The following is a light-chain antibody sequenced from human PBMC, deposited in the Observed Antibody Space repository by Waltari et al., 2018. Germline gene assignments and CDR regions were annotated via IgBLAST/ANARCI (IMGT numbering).Light chain of an antibody. Sequence: QSALTQPASVSGSPGQSITISCTATSTDVGSYNYVSWYQQYPGKAPQLIIYDVTQRPSGISTRFSGSKSGNTASLTISGLQAEDEADYFCNSHSTTTPVVFGGGTKVTVL. V-gene: IGLV2-14*03. CDR1: STDVGSYNY. J-gene: IGLJ2*01. CDR2: DVT. CDR3: NSHSTTTPVV.